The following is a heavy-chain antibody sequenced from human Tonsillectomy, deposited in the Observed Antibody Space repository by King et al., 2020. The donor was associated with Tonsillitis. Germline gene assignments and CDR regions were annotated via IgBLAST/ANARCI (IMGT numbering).Heavy chain of an antibody. CDR2: INQDGSKK. J-gene: IGHJ3*02. V-gene: IGHV3-7*01. Sequence: QLVQSGGGLVQPGGSLSLSCAASGFTFSSDWMSWVRQAPGKGLEWVANINQDGSKKYYVDSVKGRFTISRDNAKNSLYLQMNSLRAEDTAVYYCARDFSPYDSSTYYDAFDIWGQGTLVTVSS. CDR3: ARDFSPYDSSTYYDAFDI. CDR1: GFTFSSDW. D-gene: IGHD3-22*01.